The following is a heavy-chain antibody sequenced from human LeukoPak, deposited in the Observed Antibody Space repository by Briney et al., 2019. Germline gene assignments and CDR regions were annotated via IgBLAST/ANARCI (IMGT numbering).Heavy chain of an antibody. J-gene: IGHJ5*02. V-gene: IGHV1-2*02. CDR2: INPNSGGT. CDR1: GYTFTGYY. D-gene: IGHD2-2*01. CDR3: AREPGGTGPAAFP. Sequence: ASVKVSCKASGYTFTGYYMHWVRQAPGQGLEWMGWINPNSGGTNYAQKFQGRVTMTRDTSISTAYMELSRLRSDDTAVYYCAREPGGTGPAAFPWGQGTLVTVSS.